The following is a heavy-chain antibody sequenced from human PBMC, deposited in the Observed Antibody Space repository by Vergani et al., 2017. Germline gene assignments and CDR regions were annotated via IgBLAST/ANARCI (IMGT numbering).Heavy chain of an antibody. CDR2: SYPADSDT. CDR1: EYSFGNYW. V-gene: IGHV5-51*01. J-gene: IGHJ4*02. Sequence: EVELVQSGPEMRKPGESLKISCKGSEYSFGNYWIGWVRQMPGKGLERMGISYPADSDTRYSPSFQGQVTISADKSISTAFLQWDSLKASDTALYYGAIHTTYTDSWGQGTLVTVSS. CDR3: AIHTTYTDS. D-gene: IGHD1-1*01.